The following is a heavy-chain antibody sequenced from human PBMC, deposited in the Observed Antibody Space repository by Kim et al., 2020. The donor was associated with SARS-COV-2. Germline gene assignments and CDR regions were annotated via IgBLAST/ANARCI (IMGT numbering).Heavy chain of an antibody. CDR3: ARGDYYDSSGYYYVLYNFDY. CDR2: ISYDGSNK. D-gene: IGHD3-22*01. Sequence: GGSLRLSCAASGFTFSSYAMHWFRQAPGKGLEWVAVISYDGSNKYYADSVKGRFTISRDNSKNTLYLQMNSLRAEDTAVYYCARGDYYDSSGYYYVLYNFDYWGQGTLVTVSS. V-gene: IGHV3-30-3*01. J-gene: IGHJ4*02. CDR1: GFTFSSYA.